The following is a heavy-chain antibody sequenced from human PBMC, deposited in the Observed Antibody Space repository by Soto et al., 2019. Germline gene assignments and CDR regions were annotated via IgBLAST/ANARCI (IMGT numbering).Heavy chain of an antibody. CDR3: TTVLTVTNYY. D-gene: IGHD4-17*01. V-gene: IGHV3-15*01. CDR2: IKSKTDGGAT. J-gene: IGHJ4*02. Sequence: PGGSLRLSCAASGFTFSDAWMSWVRQAPGKGLEWVGRIKSKTDGGATDYGAPVKGRFTISRDDSKNTLYLQMDSLKIEDTAVYYCTTVLTVTNYYWGQGTLVTVSS. CDR1: GFTFSDAW.